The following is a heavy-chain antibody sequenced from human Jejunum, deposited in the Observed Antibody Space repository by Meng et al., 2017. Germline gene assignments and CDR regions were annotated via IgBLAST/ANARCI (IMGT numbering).Heavy chain of an antibody. CDR3: ARATSYLDSSGYYYPYYFDY. CDR2: IYYSGST. V-gene: IGHV4-31*01. Sequence: SETLSLTCTVSGGSISSGDYYWSWIRQHPGKGLEWIGHIYYSGSTYYNPSLKSLVTILLDTSKNQFSLKLSSVTAADTAVYYCARATSYLDSSGYYYPYYFDYWGQGTLVTVSS. CDR1: GGSISSGDYY. J-gene: IGHJ4*02. D-gene: IGHD3-22*01.